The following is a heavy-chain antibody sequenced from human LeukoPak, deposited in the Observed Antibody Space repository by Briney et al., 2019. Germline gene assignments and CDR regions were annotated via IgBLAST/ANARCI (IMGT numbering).Heavy chain of an antibody. V-gene: IGHV4-59*01. J-gene: IGHJ5*02. CDR1: GGSIRSYY. Sequence: TSETLSLTCTVSGGSIRSYYWSWIRQPPGKGLEWIGYIYYSGSTNYNPSLKSRVTISVDTSKNQFSLKLSSVIAADTAVYYCARLRRYYDILTGQSISNWFDPWGQGTLVTVSS. CDR2: IYYSGST. D-gene: IGHD3-9*01. CDR3: ARLRRYYDILTGQSISNWFDP.